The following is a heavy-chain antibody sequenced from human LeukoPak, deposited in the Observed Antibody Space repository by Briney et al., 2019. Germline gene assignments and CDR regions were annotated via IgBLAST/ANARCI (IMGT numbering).Heavy chain of an antibody. Sequence: PSETLSLTCAVHGGSFSGYYWSWIRQPPGKGLEWIGEINHSGSTNYNPSLKSRVTISVDTSKNQSSLKLSSVTAADTAVYYCARGARYYGSGTVGNYYYYMDVWGKGTTVTVSS. J-gene: IGHJ6*03. CDR3: ARGARYYGSGTVGNYYYYMDV. D-gene: IGHD3-10*01. CDR2: INHSGST. V-gene: IGHV4-34*01. CDR1: GGSFSGYY.